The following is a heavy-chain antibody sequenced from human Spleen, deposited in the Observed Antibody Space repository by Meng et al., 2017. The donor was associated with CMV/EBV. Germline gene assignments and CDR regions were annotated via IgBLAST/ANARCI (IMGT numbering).Heavy chain of an antibody. J-gene: IGHJ4*02. Sequence: GESLKISCAASGFTFSSYSMNWVRQAPGKGLEWVSGISGSGGTTYYADSVKGRFTISRDTSKNTLYLEMNSLRAEDTAVYYCATGRDGNDYWGQGTLVTVSS. CDR1: GFTFSSYS. CDR3: ATGRDGNDY. CDR2: ISGSGGTT. D-gene: IGHD5-24*01. V-gene: IGHV3-23*01.